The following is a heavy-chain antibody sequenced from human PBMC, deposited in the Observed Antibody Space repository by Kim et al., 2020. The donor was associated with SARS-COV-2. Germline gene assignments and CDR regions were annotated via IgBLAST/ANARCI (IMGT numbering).Heavy chain of an antibody. CDR2: ITLDGGWQ. Sequence: GGSLRLSCAASGFTFDDYTMHWVRQAPGKGLEWVSLITLDGGWQYYADSVKGRFTISRDNSKNSLYLQMNSLRTEDTALYYCAKERGANWFDPWGQGTLVTVSS. J-gene: IGHJ5*02. V-gene: IGHV3-43*01. CDR1: GFTFDDYT. D-gene: IGHD1-26*01. CDR3: AKERGANWFDP.